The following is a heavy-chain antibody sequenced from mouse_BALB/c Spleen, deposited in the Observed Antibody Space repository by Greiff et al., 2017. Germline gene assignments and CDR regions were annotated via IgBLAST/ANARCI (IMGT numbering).Heavy chain of an antibody. Sequence: DVHLVESGGGLVQPKGSLKLSCAASGFTFNTYAMNWVRQAPGKGLEWVARIRSKSNNYATYYADSVKDRFTISRDDSQSMLYLQMNNLKTEDTAMYYCVMPYGSSSWFAYWGQGTLVTVSA. CDR2: IRSKSNNYAT. CDR1: GFTFNTYA. CDR3: VMPYGSSSWFAY. V-gene: IGHV10-1*02. J-gene: IGHJ3*01. D-gene: IGHD1-1*01.